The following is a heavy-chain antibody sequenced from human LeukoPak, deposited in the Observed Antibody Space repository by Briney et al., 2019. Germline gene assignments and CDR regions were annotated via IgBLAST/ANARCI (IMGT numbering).Heavy chain of an antibody. Sequence: GGSLGLSCAASGFTFSSYSMNWVRPAPGKGLEWVSSISSSSSYIYYADSVKGRFTISRDNAKNSLYLQMNSLRAEDTAVYYCARESLPIVVVPAAIGYWGQGTLVTVSS. D-gene: IGHD2-2*01. V-gene: IGHV3-21*01. CDR2: ISSSSSYI. J-gene: IGHJ4*02. CDR3: ARESLPIVVVPAAIGY. CDR1: GFTFSSYS.